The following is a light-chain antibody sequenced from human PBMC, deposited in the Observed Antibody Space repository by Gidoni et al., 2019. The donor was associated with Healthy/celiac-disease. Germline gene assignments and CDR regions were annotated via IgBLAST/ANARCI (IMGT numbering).Light chain of an antibody. V-gene: IGLV2-14*01. CDR2: EVS. CDR1: SSDVGGYNY. CDR3: SSYTSSSTLYV. Sequence: QSALPQPASVSGSPGQSITISCTGTSSDVGGYNYVSWYQQHPGKAPKRMIYEVSNRPSGVSNRFSGSKSGNTASLTISGLQAEDEADYYCSSYTSSSTLYVFGTGTKVTVL. J-gene: IGLJ1*01.